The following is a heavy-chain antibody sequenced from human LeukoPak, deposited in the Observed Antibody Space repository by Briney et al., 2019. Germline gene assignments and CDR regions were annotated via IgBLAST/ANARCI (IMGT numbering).Heavy chain of an antibody. Sequence: RGSLRLSCAASGFTFSDYYMSWIRQVPGKGLEWVSYISSSGSTTYYADSVKGRFTISRDNAKNSLYLQMNSLRAEDTAVYYCARDAPLTSYYGDYVGYYYYYMDVWGKGTTVTISS. CDR3: ARDAPLTSYYGDYVGYYYYYMDV. CDR2: ISSSGSTT. J-gene: IGHJ6*03. V-gene: IGHV3-11*01. D-gene: IGHD4-17*01. CDR1: GFTFSDYY.